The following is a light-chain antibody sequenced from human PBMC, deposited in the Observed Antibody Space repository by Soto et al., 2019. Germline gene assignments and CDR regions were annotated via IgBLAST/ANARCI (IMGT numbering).Light chain of an antibody. CDR3: QHYNNYSEA. CDR1: QTISSW. V-gene: IGKV1-5*03. CDR2: KAS. J-gene: IGKJ1*01. Sequence: DIQMTQSPSTLSAAVGDRVTITSLASQTISSWLAWYQQKPGKAPKLLIYKASNLESGVPSRFSGSGSGTEFTLTISSLQPDDFATYYCQHYNNYSEAFGEGTKVDIK.